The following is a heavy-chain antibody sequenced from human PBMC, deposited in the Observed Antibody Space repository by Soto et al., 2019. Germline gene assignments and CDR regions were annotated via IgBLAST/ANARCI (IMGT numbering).Heavy chain of an antibody. CDR1: GGSISSGDYY. CDR3: ARGGNYDFWSGYYPPWFDP. D-gene: IGHD3-3*01. V-gene: IGHV4-30-4*01. J-gene: IGHJ5*02. CDR2: IYYSGST. Sequence: TLSLTCTVSGGSISSGDYYWSWIRQPPGKGLEWIGYIYYSGSTYYNPSLKSRVTISVDTSKNQFSLKLSSVTAADTAVYYCARGGNYDFWSGYYPPWFDPWGQGTLVTVSS.